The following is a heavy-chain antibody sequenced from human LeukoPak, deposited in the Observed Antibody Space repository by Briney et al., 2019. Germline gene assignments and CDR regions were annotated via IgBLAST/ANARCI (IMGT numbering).Heavy chain of an antibody. V-gene: IGHV4-61*01. D-gene: IGHD4-17*01. J-gene: IGHJ4*02. CDR3: ARGIMTTVATFDY. Sequence: PSETLSLTCTVSVGSVSSDSYYWSWIRQPPGKGLEWIGYVYYSGRTNYNPSLKSRVTILVDTDENQFSLKMRSVTAAETAVYYCARGIMTTVATFDYWGQGTLVTVSS. CDR2: VYYSGRT. CDR1: VGSVSSDSYY.